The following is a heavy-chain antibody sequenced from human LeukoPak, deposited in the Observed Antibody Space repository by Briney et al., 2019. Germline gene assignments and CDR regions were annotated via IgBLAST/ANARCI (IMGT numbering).Heavy chain of an antibody. CDR1: GCSFTSYW. Sequence: GEALRISCKGSGCSFTSYWISWGRRMPGKGLEWMGRIDPSDSYTNYSPSFQGHVTISADKSISTAYLQWSSLKASDTAMYYCASPLPGLRGYGMDVWGKGTTVTVSS. J-gene: IGHJ6*04. CDR3: ASPLPGLRGYGMDV. CDR2: IDPSDSYT. D-gene: IGHD2-15*01. V-gene: IGHV5-10-1*01.